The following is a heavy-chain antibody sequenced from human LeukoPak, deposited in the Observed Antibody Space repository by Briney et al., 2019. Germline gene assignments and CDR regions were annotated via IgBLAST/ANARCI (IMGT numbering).Heavy chain of an antibody. CDR1: SGSISSYY. Sequence: SETLSLTCTVCSGSISSYYWSWIRQPPGKGLEWIGYIYYSGSTNYNPSLKSRVTISVDTSKNQFSLKLSSVTAADTAVYYCARLNGLQLWFDYWGQGTLVTVSS. J-gene: IGHJ4*02. CDR2: IYYSGST. D-gene: IGHD5-18*01. CDR3: ARLNGLQLWFDY. V-gene: IGHV4-59*08.